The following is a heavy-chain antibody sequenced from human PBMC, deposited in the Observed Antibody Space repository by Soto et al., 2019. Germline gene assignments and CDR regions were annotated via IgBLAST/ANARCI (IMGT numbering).Heavy chain of an antibody. J-gene: IGHJ6*02. V-gene: IGHV4-34*01. Sequence: PSETLSLTCAVYGGSFSGYYWSWIRQPPGKGLEWIGEINHSGSTNYNPSLKSRVTISVDTSKNQFSLKLSSVTAADTAVYYCASIALLPDYYYYGMDVWGQGTTVTVSS. D-gene: IGHD3-10*01. CDR1: GGSFSGYY. CDR3: ASIALLPDYYYYGMDV. CDR2: INHSGST.